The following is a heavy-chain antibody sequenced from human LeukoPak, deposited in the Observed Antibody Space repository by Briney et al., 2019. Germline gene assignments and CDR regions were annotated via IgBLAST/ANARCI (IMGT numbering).Heavy chain of an antibody. CDR3: ARWTRGYSYGPDYYYYYYMDV. CDR2: INPSGGST. V-gene: IGHV1-46*01. J-gene: IGHJ6*03. CDR1: GYTFTSYY. D-gene: IGHD5-18*01. Sequence: ASVKVSCKASGYTFTSYYMHWVRQAPGQGLEWMGIINPSGGSTSYAQKFQGRVTMTRDTSTSTVYMELSSLRSEDTAVYYCARWTRGYSYGPDYYYYYYMDVWGKGTTVTISS.